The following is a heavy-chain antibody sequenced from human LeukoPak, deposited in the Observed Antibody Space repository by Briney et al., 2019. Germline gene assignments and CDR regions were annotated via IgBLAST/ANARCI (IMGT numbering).Heavy chain of an antibody. CDR2: IRYDGSNK. CDR3: AKDRSIYCSSTSCYLSSQH. Sequence: QPGGSLRLSCTTSGFNFRAYWMAGVRQAPGKGLEWVAFIRYDGSNKYYADSVKGRFTISRDNSKNTLYLQMNSLRAEDTAVYYCAKDRSIYCSSTSCYLSSQHWGQGTLVTVSS. V-gene: IGHV3-30*02. J-gene: IGHJ1*01. CDR1: GFNFRAYW. D-gene: IGHD2-2*01.